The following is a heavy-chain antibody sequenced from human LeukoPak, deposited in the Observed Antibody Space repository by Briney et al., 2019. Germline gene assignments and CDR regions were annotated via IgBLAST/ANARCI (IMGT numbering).Heavy chain of an antibody. Sequence: ASLKVSCKASGYTFTSYYMNWVRQAPGQGLEWMGIINPSGGSTSYAQKFQGRVTMTRDTSTSTVYMELSSLRSEDTAVYYCACYGTTVTRGEDYWGQGTLVTVSS. D-gene: IGHD4-17*01. J-gene: IGHJ4*02. V-gene: IGHV1-46*01. CDR2: INPSGGST. CDR3: ACYGTTVTRGEDY. CDR1: GYTFTSYY.